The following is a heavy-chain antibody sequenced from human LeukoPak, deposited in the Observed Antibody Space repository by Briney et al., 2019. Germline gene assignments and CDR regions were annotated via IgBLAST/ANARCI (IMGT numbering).Heavy chain of an antibody. CDR3: ARGYRRYSSAGGAPYWYFDL. V-gene: IGHV4-34*01. Sequence: PSETLSLTCTVSGGSISSYYWSWIRQPPGKGLEWIGEINHSGSTNYNPSLKSRVTISVDTSKNQFSLKLSSVTAADTAVYYCARGYRRYSSAGGAPYWYFDLWGRGTLVTVSS. CDR1: GGSISSYY. D-gene: IGHD6-19*01. J-gene: IGHJ2*01. CDR2: INHSGST.